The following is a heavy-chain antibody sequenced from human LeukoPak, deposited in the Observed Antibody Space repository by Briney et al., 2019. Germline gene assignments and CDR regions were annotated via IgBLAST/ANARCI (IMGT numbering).Heavy chain of an antibody. V-gene: IGHV1-69*05. Sequence: GSSVKVSCKASGGTLNSYGFSWVRQAPGQGLELMGGIIPIFGATKYGQRFQGRLTITTDESTSTSYMELSSLTSEDTAVYYCARVDSMVSTLGPIDTWGQGTLVTVSS. D-gene: IGHD5/OR15-5a*01. J-gene: IGHJ5*02. CDR3: ARVDSMVSTLGPIDT. CDR2: IIPIFGAT. CDR1: GGTLNSYG.